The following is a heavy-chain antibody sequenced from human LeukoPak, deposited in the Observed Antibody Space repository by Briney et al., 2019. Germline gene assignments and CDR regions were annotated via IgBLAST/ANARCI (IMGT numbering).Heavy chain of an antibody. Sequence: SETLSLTCAVSGGSIKSNNWWSWVRQPPGKGLEWIGEIYHSGSTNYNPSLKSRVTISVDKSKNQFSLKLSSVTAADTAVYYCASALETYYYDSSGYYYSHWFDPWGQGTLVTVSS. V-gene: IGHV4-4*02. CDR3: ASALETYYYDSSGYYYSHWFDP. CDR2: IYHSGST. D-gene: IGHD3-22*01. J-gene: IGHJ5*02. CDR1: GGSIKSNNW.